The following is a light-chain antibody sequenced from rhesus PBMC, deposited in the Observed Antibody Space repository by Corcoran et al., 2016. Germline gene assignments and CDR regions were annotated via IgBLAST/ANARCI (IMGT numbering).Light chain of an antibody. V-gene: IGKV1-46*01. CDR3: QQYYSYPRT. J-gene: IGKJ1*01. CDR1: QRSGSS. CDR2: SAS. Sequence: DIQMTQSPSSLSASVGDTVTITCRASQRSGSSVAWFHQKPGKAPNLLISSASSLQSGVPSRFSGSKSGTDVTFTISSLQPEDVGHFYCQQYYSYPRTFGKGTKVEI.